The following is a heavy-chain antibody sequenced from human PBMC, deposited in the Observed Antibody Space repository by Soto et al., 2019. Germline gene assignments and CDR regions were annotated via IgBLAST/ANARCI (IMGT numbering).Heavy chain of an antibody. Sequence: SETLSLTCTVSGGSISSGGYYWSWIRQHPGKGLEWIGYIYYSGSTYYNPSLKSRVTISVDTSKNQFSLKLSSVTAADTAVYYCARRPEWLGAFDIWGQGTMVT. J-gene: IGHJ3*02. V-gene: IGHV4-31*03. D-gene: IGHD6-19*01. CDR3: ARRPEWLGAFDI. CDR1: GGSISSGGYY. CDR2: IYYSGST.